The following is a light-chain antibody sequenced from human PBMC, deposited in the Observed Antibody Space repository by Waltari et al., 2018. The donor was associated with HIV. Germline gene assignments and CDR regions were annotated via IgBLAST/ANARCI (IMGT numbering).Light chain of an antibody. V-gene: IGLV2-14*01. J-gene: IGLJ1*01. CDR3: SSYTSSSTLV. CDR1: TSDVGAYKY. CDR2: EVS. Sequence: QSALTQPASVSGSPGQSITISCTGTTSDVGAYKYVSWYQQHPGKAPKLMIYEVSNRPSGVSNRVSGSKSGNTASLTISGLQAEDEADYFCSSYTSSSTLVFGSGTKVTVL.